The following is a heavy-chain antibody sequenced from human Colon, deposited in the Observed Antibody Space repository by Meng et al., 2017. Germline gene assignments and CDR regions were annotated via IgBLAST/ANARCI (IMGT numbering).Heavy chain of an antibody. CDR3: VRNPVIPDASTFDS. Sequence: QVQLQESGPGLVQPSETLSLICTVSGGSIDSADYYWNWIRQPPGKGLEWLEYIQSRGNTFHPPSHKRRLVMSFDTFNHLFPLRLASVTAAATVLYYCVRNPVIPDASTFDSWGQGALVTVSS. CDR2: IQSRGNT. V-gene: IGHV4-30-4*01. J-gene: IGHJ4*02. CDR1: GGSIDSADYY. D-gene: IGHD2-2*01.